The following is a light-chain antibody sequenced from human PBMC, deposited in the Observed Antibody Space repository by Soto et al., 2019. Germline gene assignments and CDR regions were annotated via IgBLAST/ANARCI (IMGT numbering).Light chain of an antibody. CDR3: QTYHSARFT. J-gene: IGKJ4*01. Sequence: DIQMTQSPSSLSASVGDRVTITCRASQGISNSLAWYQQNAGKSPKLLIYAASYLQSGVPSRFSGSGSGTDFSLTISSLQPEDVATYYCQTYHSARFTFGGGTKVEIK. CDR2: AAS. V-gene: IGKV1-27*01. CDR1: QGISNS.